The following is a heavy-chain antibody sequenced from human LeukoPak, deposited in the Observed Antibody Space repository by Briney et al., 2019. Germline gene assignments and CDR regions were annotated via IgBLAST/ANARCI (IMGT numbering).Heavy chain of an antibody. CDR2: IYHSGST. CDR1: GYSISSGYY. J-gene: IGHJ4*02. Sequence: SETLSLTCTVSGYSISSGYYWGWIRQPPGKGLEWIGSIYHSGSTYYNPSLKSRVTISVDTSKNQFSLKLSSVTAADTPVYYCAREASHRGYYDFWGGYYNDYWGQGTLVTVSS. D-gene: IGHD3-3*01. V-gene: IGHV4-38-2*02. CDR3: AREASHRGYYDFWGGYYNDY.